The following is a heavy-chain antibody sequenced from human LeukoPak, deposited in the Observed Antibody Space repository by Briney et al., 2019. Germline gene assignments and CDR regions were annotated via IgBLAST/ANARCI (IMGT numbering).Heavy chain of an antibody. V-gene: IGHV4-39*01. CDR3: ARLRFDFWSGYTHPYFDY. J-gene: IGHJ4*02. Sequence: SETLSLTCTVSGGSISSSSYSWGWTRQPPGTGLEWIGSIYYSGTTYYNPSLKSRVTISVDTSKIQFSLKLSSVAATDTAVYFCARLRFDFWSGYTHPYFDYWGQGTLVTVSS. D-gene: IGHD3-3*01. CDR1: GGSISSSSYS. CDR2: IYYSGTT.